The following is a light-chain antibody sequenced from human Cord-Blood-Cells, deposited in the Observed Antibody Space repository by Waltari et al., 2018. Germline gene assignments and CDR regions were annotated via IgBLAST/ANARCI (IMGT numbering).Light chain of an antibody. J-gene: IGKJ2*01. V-gene: IGKV1-5*03. CDR3: QQYNSYSYT. CDR1: QSISSW. Sequence: DIQMTQSPSTLSAPVGDRVPITCRASQSISSWLALYQQKPGKAPKLRIYKASSLESGVPSRFRGSGSATEFTLTISSLQPDDFATYYCQQYNSYSYTFGQGTKLEIK. CDR2: KAS.